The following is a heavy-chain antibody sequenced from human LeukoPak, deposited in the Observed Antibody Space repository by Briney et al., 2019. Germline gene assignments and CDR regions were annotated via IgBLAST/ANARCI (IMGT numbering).Heavy chain of an antibody. J-gene: IGHJ4*02. CDR1: GFTVSSNY. CDR3: ANLEVVTASGDYY. Sequence: PGGSLRLSCAASGFTVSSNYMSWVRQAPGKGLEWVSGISGSGGTTYYADSVKGRFSISRDNSKNTLYMQMNSLRAEDTAVYYCANLEVVTASGDYYWGQGALVTVSS. CDR2: ISGSGGTT. V-gene: IGHV3-23*01. D-gene: IGHD2-21*02.